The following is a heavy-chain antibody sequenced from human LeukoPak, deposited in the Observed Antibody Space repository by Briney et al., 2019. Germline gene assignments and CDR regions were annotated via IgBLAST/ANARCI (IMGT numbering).Heavy chain of an antibody. CDR3: ARGIVPDY. Sequence: ASVKVSCKASGGTFSSYAISWVRQAPGQGLEWMGWISVSSGNTNYAQKLQDRVTMTTDTSTSTAYMELRSLRSDDTAVYFCARGIVPDYWGQGTQVTVSS. D-gene: IGHD1-26*01. CDR1: GGTFSSYA. J-gene: IGHJ4*02. V-gene: IGHV1-18*01. CDR2: ISVSSGNT.